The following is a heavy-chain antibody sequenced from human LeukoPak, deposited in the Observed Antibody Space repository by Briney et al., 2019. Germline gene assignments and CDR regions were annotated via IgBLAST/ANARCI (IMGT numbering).Heavy chain of an antibody. CDR1: GFTFSSYG. Sequence: QSGGSLRLSCAASGFTFSSYGMHWVRQAPGKGLEWVSIIYTGGSTYYAHSVKGRFTISRDNSKNTVYLQMNSLRAEDTAVYFCARDLGTNDAFDIWGQGTMLTVSS. D-gene: IGHD7-27*01. CDR2: IYTGGST. V-gene: IGHV3-NL1*01. CDR3: ARDLGTNDAFDI. J-gene: IGHJ3*02.